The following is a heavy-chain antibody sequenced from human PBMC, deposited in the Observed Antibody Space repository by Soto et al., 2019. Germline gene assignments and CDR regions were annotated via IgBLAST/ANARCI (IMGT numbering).Heavy chain of an antibody. Sequence: SETLSLTCAVYGGFLSESYWTWIRQPPGKGLEWIGAINHGGSTNYNPSLKSRVTMSVDTSQKQFSLRLISMPAADTAMYFCVRIRYQLPSSVHLLDPWGQGTPVTVSS. CDR1: GGFLSESY. CDR3: VRIRYQLPSSVHLLDP. CDR2: INHGGST. V-gene: IGHV4-34*01. J-gene: IGHJ5*02. D-gene: IGHD1-1*01.